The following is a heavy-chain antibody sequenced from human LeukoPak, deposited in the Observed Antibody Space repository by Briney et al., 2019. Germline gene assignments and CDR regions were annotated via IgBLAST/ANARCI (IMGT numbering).Heavy chain of an antibody. D-gene: IGHD3-22*01. CDR1: GGTFSSYA. V-gene: IGHV1-69*06. CDR3: ARDHSSGLYYFDY. Sequence: SVKVSCKASGGTFSSYAINWVRQAPGQGLEWMGGIIPIFGTANYAQKFQGRVTITADKSTSTAYMELSGLRSEDTAVYYCARDHSSGLYYFDYWGQGTLVTVSS. CDR2: IIPIFGTA. J-gene: IGHJ4*02.